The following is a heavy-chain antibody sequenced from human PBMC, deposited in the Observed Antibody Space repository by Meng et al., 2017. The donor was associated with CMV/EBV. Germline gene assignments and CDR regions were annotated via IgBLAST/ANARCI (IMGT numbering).Heavy chain of an antibody. CDR2: IYPNSGGT. Sequence: VQLAQPGAEVKRPGASVKVSCQTSGYRFSDHYMHWVRQAPGQGLEWMGWIYPNSGGTHYAQKFQDRVTMTRDTSISTVYMELSRLTSDDTAVYYCVRDHNWGPDYWGQGTLVTVSS. D-gene: IGHD1-1*01. CDR3: VRDHNWGPDY. J-gene: IGHJ4*02. CDR1: GYRFSDHY. V-gene: IGHV1-2*02.